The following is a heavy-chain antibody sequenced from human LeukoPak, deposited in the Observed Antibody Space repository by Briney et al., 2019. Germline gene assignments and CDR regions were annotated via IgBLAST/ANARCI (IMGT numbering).Heavy chain of an antibody. CDR1: GFTFSSYW. CDR3: ARDGHGALPIAY. CDR2: SNSDGSST. J-gene: IGHJ4*02. V-gene: IGHV3-74*01. Sequence: GGSRRLSWAASGFTFSSYWMHWVSQAPGKGLVWVSRSNSDGSSTRYADSGKGRFTISRDNAKNTLYLQMNSLRAEDTAVYYCARDGHGALPIAYWGQGTLVTVSS.